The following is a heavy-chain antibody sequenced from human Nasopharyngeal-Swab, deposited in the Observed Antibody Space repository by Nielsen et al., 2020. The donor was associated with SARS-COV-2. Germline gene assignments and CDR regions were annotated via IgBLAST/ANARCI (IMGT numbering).Heavy chain of an antibody. V-gene: IGHV3-23*01. D-gene: IGHD3-16*01. J-gene: IGHJ6*02. CDR2: ITGSGDAT. CDR3: AKDGVRLNGIDV. CDR1: GWVFRCYT. Sequence: ASGWVFRCYTMSWFRQAPGRGLEWVSAITGSGDATNYADSVRGRFTVSRDNSKSTLYLQMNSLRAEDTAEYFCAKDGVRLNGIDVWGQGTTVTVSS.